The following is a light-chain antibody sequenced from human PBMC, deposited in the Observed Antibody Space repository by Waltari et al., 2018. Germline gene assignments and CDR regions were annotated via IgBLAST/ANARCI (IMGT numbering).Light chain of an antibody. Sequence: DIVLTQSPAILSLSPGERATLSCRASENLRGYLDWYQQKPGQAPRLLIYDTSSRATGSPARFSGSGSGTDFTLTISSLEPEDFAVYYCEQRSNWPLTFGGGTKVEIK. CDR3: EQRSNWPLT. J-gene: IGKJ4*01. CDR1: ENLRGY. CDR2: DTS. V-gene: IGKV3-11*01.